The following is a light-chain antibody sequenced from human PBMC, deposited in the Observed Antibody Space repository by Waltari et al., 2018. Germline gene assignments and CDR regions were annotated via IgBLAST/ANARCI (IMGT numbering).Light chain of an antibody. CDR1: HRITFH. CDR3: QQSYTSHLS. J-gene: IGKJ4*01. V-gene: IGKV1-39*01. CDR2: DAS. Sequence: DIQMTQSPSFLSASVGDRVSISCRASHRITFHLNWYQQKPGKAPKLLISDASSLQRGVPSRFSGSGFGTDFTLTIDYLQPEDFAVYFCQQSYTSHLSFGGGTKVEVK.